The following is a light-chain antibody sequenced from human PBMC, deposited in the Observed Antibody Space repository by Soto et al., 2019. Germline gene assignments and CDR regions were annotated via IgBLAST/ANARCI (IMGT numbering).Light chain of an antibody. J-gene: IGKJ4*01. Sequence: EIVMTQSPVTLSVCPGDRVTLSCRASQTVDNAVAWYQQKYGQPPTLLIYAASTRATGVPDRFRGSGSGTDFTLTISSLQSEDFAVYYCQQYDIWASFGGGSRVDFK. CDR2: AAS. CDR1: QTVDNA. V-gene: IGKV3-15*01. CDR3: QQYDIWAS.